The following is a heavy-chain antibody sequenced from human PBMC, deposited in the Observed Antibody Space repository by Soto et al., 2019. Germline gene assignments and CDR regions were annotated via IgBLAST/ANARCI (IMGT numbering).Heavy chain of an antibody. D-gene: IGHD5-18*01. CDR2: ISAYNGNT. CDR3: ARDRGYSYGWGSDYYYGMDV. J-gene: IGHJ6*02. Sequence: GASVKVSCKASGYTFTSYGISWVRQAPGQGLEWMGWISAYNGNTNYAQKLQGRVTMTTDISTSTAYMELRSLRSDDTAVYYCARDRGYSYGWGSDYYYGMDVWGQGTTVTVSS. V-gene: IGHV1-18*01. CDR1: GYTFTSYG.